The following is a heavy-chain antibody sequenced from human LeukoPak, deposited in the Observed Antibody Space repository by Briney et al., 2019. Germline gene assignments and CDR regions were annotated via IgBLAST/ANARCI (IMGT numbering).Heavy chain of an antibody. CDR3: AREPGWYFDL. J-gene: IGHJ2*01. CDR1: GFTFGSYA. Sequence: GGSLRLSCAASGFTFGSYAMHWVRQAPGKGLEWVAVISYDGSNKYYADSVKGRFTISRDNSKNTLYLQMNSLRAEDTAVYYCAREPGWYFDLWGRGTLVTVSS. V-gene: IGHV3-30-3*01. D-gene: IGHD1-14*01. CDR2: ISYDGSNK.